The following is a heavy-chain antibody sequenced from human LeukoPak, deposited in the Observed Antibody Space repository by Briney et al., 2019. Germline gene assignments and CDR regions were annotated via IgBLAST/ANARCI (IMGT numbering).Heavy chain of an antibody. CDR1: GFTFSSYA. CDR3: ARDHSSWYRDGAFDI. CDR2: ISGSGGST. J-gene: IGHJ3*02. D-gene: IGHD6-13*01. V-gene: IGHV3-23*01. Sequence: GGSLRLSCAASGFTFSSYAMSWVRQAPGKGLEWVSAISGSGGSTYYADSVKGRFTISRDNAKNSLYLQMNSLRAEDTAVYYCARDHSSWYRDGAFDIWGQGTMVTVSS.